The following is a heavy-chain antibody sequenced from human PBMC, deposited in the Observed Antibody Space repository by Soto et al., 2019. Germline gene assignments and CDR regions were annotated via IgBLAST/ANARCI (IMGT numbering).Heavy chain of an antibody. V-gene: IGHV1-24*01. J-gene: IGHJ6*02. Sequence: ASVKVSCKVSGYTLTELSMHWVRQAPGKGLEWMGGFDPEDGETIYAQKFQGRVTMTEDTSTDTAYMELSSLRSEDTAVYYCATDPKGSYYYYGMDVWRQGTTVTVSS. CDR3: ATDPKGSYYYYGMDV. CDR1: GYTLTELS. CDR2: FDPEDGET. D-gene: IGHD2-15*01.